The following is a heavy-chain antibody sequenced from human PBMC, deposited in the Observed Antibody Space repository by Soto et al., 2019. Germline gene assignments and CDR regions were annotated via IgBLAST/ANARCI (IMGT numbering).Heavy chain of an antibody. J-gene: IGHJ5*01. CDR3: PTATGSGYDSFDS. CDR1: GFTFSSYA. D-gene: IGHD3-3*01. V-gene: IGHV3-23*01. Sequence: GGSLRLSCAASGFTFSSYAMSWVRQAPGKGLEWVSAISGSGGSTFYADSVKGRCTISRDTSKNPLFLQMTSLSAEYTSVFYCPTATGSGYDSFDSWRPGTLVPVSS. CDR2: ISGSGGST.